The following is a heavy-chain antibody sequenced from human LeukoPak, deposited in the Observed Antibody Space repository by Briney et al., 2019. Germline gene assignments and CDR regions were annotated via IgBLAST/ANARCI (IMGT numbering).Heavy chain of an antibody. D-gene: IGHD4-17*01. CDR3: AKGDYGDHPLDY. Sequence: GGSLRLSCAASGFTFSSYGMHWVRQAPGKGLEWVAVISYDGSNKYYADSVKGRFTISRDNSKNTLYLQMNSLRAEDTAVYCCAKGDYGDHPLDYWGQGTLVTVSS. CDR2: ISYDGSNK. CDR1: GFTFSSYG. V-gene: IGHV3-30*18. J-gene: IGHJ4*02.